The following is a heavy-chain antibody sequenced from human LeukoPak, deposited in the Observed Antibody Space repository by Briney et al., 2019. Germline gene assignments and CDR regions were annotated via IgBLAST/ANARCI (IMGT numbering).Heavy chain of an antibody. J-gene: IGHJ4*02. CDR2: ISSSSSYI. D-gene: IGHD5-18*01. V-gene: IGHV3-21*01. Sequence: PGGSLRLSCAASGFTVSNKYMTWVRQAPGKGLEWVSSISSSSSYIYYADSVKGRFTISRDNAKNSLYLQMNSLRAEDTAVYYCARDPYVDTAMVASFDYWGQGTLVTVSS. CDR1: GFTVSNKY. CDR3: ARDPYVDTAMVASFDY.